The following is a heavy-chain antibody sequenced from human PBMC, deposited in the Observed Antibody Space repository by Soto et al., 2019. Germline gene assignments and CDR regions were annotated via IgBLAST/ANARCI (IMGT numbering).Heavy chain of an antibody. V-gene: IGHV4-30-4*01. CDR1: GGSISSGDYY. Sequence: SETLSLTCTVSGGSISSGDYYWSWIRQPPGKGLEWIGYIYYSGSTYYNPSLKSRVTISVDTSKNQFSLKLSSVTAADTAVYYCARAPSLLWFGELLSQPFDYWGQGTLVTVSS. J-gene: IGHJ4*02. CDR2: IYYSGST. D-gene: IGHD3-10*01. CDR3: ARAPSLLWFGELLSQPFDY.